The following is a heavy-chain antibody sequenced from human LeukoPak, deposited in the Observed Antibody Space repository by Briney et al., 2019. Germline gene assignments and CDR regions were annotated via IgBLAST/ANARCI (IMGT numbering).Heavy chain of an antibody. J-gene: IGHJ6*03. Sequence: PSETLSLTCTVSGGSISGYYWVWIRQTPGKGLEWIGSIYRSGSTNYNPSLKSRVTISVDTSKNQFSLKVNSVTAADTALYYCARGDCSSTICYSPMDVWGKGTTVTVSS. CDR3: ARGDCSSTICYSPMDV. D-gene: IGHD2-2*01. V-gene: IGHV4-38-2*02. CDR1: GGSISGYY. CDR2: IYRSGST.